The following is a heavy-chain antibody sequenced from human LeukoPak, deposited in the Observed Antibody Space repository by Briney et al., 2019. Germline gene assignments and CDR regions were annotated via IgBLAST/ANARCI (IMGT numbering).Heavy chain of an antibody. CDR1: GGSISSSSYY. CDR3: ARTPPKGFLEWPRTLAPDSYYYMDV. J-gene: IGHJ6*03. CDR2: IYYSGST. Sequence: SETLPLTCTVSGGSISSSSYYWGWIRQPPGKGLEWIGSIYYSGSTYYNPSLKSRVTISVDTSKNQFSLKLSSVTAADTAVYYCARTPPKGFLEWPRTLAPDSYYYMDVWGKGTTVTVSS. D-gene: IGHD3-3*01. V-gene: IGHV4-39*01.